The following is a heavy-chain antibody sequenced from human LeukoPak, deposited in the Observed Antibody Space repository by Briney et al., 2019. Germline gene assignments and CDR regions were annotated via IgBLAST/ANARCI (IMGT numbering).Heavy chain of an antibody. V-gene: IGHV4-39*07. Sequence: SETLSLTCTVSGGSISSSSYYWGWIRQPPGKGLEWIGSIYYSGSTYYNPSLKSRVTISVDTSKNQFSLKLSSVTAADTAVYYCARQPVGYDSSGYFPEVWGQGTMVTVSS. D-gene: IGHD3-22*01. J-gene: IGHJ3*01. CDR1: GGSISSSSYY. CDR2: IYYSGST. CDR3: ARQPVGYDSSGYFPEV.